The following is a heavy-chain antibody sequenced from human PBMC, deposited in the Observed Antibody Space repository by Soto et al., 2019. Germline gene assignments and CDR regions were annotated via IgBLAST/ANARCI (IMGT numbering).Heavy chain of an antibody. CDR2: IITIFGTA. J-gene: IGHJ6*02. D-gene: IGHD3-22*01. CDR3: ASDLKRYYVSIGYGYYYYGMDV. V-gene: IGHV1-69*01. CDR1: GGTFSSYA. Sequence: QVQLVQSGAEVTKPGSSVKVSGKASGGTFSSYAISWVRQAHGQGLEWMGGIITIFGTANYAQKFQGRVTITADASTTTAYMELSSLRSEDTAVYYCASDLKRYYVSIGYGYYYYGMDVWGQGTTVTVSS.